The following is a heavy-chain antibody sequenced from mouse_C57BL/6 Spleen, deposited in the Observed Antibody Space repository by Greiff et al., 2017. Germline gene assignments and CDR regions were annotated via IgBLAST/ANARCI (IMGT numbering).Heavy chain of an antibody. CDR1: GFTFSSYG. CDR2: ISSGGSYT. J-gene: IGHJ2*01. CDR3: ARQEGPFTTVVANYFDY. Sequence: EVQLVESGGDLVKPGGSLKLSCAASGFTFSSYGMSWVRQTPDKRLEWVATISSGGSYTYYPDSVKGRFTISRDKAKNTLYLQMSSLKSEDTAMYYCARQEGPFTTVVANYFDYWGQGTTLTGSS. V-gene: IGHV5-6*01. D-gene: IGHD1-1*01.